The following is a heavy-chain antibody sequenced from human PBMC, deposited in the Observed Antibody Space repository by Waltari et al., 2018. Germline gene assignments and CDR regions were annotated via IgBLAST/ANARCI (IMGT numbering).Heavy chain of an antibody. D-gene: IGHD2-2*01. V-gene: IGHV3-21*01. CDR2: ISSSSSYI. Sequence: EVQLVESGGGLVKPGGSLRLSCAASGFTFSSYSMHWVRQAPGKGLEWVSSISSSSSYIYYADSVKGRFTISRDNAKNSLYLQMNSLRAEDTAVYYCARAYCSSTSCFDYWGQGTLVTVSS. CDR1: GFTFSSYS. CDR3: ARAYCSSTSCFDY. J-gene: IGHJ4*02.